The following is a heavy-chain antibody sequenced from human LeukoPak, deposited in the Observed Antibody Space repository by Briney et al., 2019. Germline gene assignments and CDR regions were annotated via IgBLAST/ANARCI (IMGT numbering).Heavy chain of an antibody. CDR2: FSGSGGST. Sequence: GGSLRLSCAASGFTFSSYAISWVRQAPGKGLECISGFSGSGGSTYYADSVKGRFTISRDNSKNTLYLQMNSLRAEDTAVYYCAKGRGSSDYWGQGTLVTVSS. CDR1: GFTFSSYA. D-gene: IGHD3-16*01. V-gene: IGHV3-23*01. J-gene: IGHJ4*02. CDR3: AKGRGSSDY.